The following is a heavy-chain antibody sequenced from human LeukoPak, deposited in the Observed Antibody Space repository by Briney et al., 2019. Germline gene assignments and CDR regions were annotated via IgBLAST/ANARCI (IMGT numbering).Heavy chain of an antibody. CDR2: ISYDGSNK. J-gene: IGHJ4*02. CDR3: AREKDTAMAFDY. V-gene: IGHV3-30-3*01. CDR1: GFTFSSYA. D-gene: IGHD5-18*01. Sequence: GGSLRLSCAASGFTFSSYAMSWVRQAPGKGLEWVAVISYDGSNKYYADSVKGRFTISRDNSKNTLYLQMNSLRAEDTAVYYCAREKDTAMAFDYWGQGTLVTVSS.